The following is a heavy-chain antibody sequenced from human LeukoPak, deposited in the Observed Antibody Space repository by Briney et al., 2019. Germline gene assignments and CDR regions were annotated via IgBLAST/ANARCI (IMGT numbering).Heavy chain of an antibody. V-gene: IGHV3-30*04. CDR3: ARDQILGYCSSTSCSIAPYYYYGMDV. J-gene: IGHJ6*04. D-gene: IGHD2-2*01. Sequence: PGGSLRLSCAASGFTFSSYAMHWVRQAPGKGLEWVAVISYDGSNKYYADSVKGRFTISRDNSKNTLYLQMNSLRAEDTAAYYCARDQILGYCSSTSCSIAPYYYYGMDVWGKGTTVTVSS. CDR1: GFTFSSYA. CDR2: ISYDGSNK.